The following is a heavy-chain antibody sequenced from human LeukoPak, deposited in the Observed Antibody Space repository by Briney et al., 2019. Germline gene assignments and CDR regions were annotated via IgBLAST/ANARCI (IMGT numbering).Heavy chain of an antibody. CDR2: ISRDGGTI. J-gene: IGHJ4*02. CDR3: ARKAITVTTFDY. Sequence: PGGSLRLSCAASGFTFSNAWMSWVRQAPGKGLEWVSFISRDGGTIDYADSVKGRFTISRDNAKNSLYLQMNSLRDEDTAVYYCARKAITVTTFDYWGQGTLVTVSP. CDR1: GFTFSNAW. V-gene: IGHV3-11*04. D-gene: IGHD4-17*01.